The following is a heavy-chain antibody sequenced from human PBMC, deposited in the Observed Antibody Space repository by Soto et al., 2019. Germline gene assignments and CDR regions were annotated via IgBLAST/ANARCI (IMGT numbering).Heavy chain of an antibody. CDR3: ARGEGGATVYYYYGMDV. V-gene: IGHV3-48*01. CDR1: GFTFSGYS. Sequence: HPGGSLRLSCAASGFTFSGYSMNWVRQAPGKGLEWVSYTSSSGSPIYYADSVKGRFTISRDNAKNSLYLQMNSLRAEDTAVYYCARGEGGATVYYYYGMDVWGQGTTVTVSS. D-gene: IGHD1-26*01. CDR2: TSSSGSPI. J-gene: IGHJ6*02.